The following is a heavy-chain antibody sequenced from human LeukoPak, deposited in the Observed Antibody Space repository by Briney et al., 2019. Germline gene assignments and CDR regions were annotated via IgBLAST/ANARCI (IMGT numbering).Heavy chain of an antibody. CDR2: ISAYNGNT. CDR3: AITDAYSSSCDY. J-gene: IGHJ4*02. CDR1: GYTLTSYG. D-gene: IGHD6-6*01. Sequence: ASGKVSCKASGYTLTSYGISWVRQAPGQGLEWMGWISAYNGNTNYAQKLQGRVTMTTDTSTSTAYMELRSLRSDDTAVYYCAITDAYSSSCDYWGQGTLVTVSS. V-gene: IGHV1-18*01.